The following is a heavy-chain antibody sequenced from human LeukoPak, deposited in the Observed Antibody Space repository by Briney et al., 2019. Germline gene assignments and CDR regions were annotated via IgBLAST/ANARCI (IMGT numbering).Heavy chain of an antibody. CDR2: ILYDATDQ. V-gene: IGHV3-30*18. J-gene: IGHJ4*02. Sequence: PGGSLRLSCAASGFSFSNYVMHRVRQAPGKGLEWVAAILYDATDQDYVDSVKGRFTISRDNSNNTLFLQMNSLRAEDTAVYYCAKGFSNYGEFYFDSWGQGSLVIVSS. D-gene: IGHD3-16*01. CDR1: GFSFSNYV. CDR3: AKGFSNYGEFYFDS.